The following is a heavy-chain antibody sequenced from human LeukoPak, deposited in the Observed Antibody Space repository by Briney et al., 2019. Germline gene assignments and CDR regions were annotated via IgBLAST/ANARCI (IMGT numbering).Heavy chain of an antibody. CDR3: ARQRYCSSTSCYPISFDY. CDR2: IYHSGST. Sequence: PSETLSLTCAVSGYSISSGYYWGWIRPPPGKGLEWIGSIYHSGSTYYNPSLKSRVTISVDTSKNQFSLKRSSVTAADTAVYYCARQRYCSSTSCYPISFDYWGQGTLVTVSS. J-gene: IGHJ4*02. D-gene: IGHD2-2*01. CDR1: GYSISSGYY. V-gene: IGHV4-38-2*01.